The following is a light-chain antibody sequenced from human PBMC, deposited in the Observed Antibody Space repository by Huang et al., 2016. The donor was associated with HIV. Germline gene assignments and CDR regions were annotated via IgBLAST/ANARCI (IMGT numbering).Light chain of an antibody. CDR1: QDIGTS. V-gene: IGKV1-13*02. J-gene: IGKJ5*01. CDR3: QQLHTSPIT. Sequence: QLTQSPPSLSASVGDTIIISCRASQDIGTSLAWYQQKTGRAPQLLISGASTLQTGVPSRFSGDSAGTFFTLFITSLQPEDFATYYCQQLHTSPITFGQGTRLDIK. CDR2: GAS.